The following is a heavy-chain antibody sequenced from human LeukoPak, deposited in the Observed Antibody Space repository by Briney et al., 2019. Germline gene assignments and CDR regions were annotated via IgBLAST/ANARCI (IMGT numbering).Heavy chain of an antibody. Sequence: GGSLRLSCAASGFTFTDYYMSWICQAPGKGLEWVAVISYDGSNKYYADSVKGRFTISRDNSKNTLYLQMNSLRAEDTAVYYCARDGFEGLLWFGELSLGGMDVWGRGTTVTVSS. J-gene: IGHJ6*04. CDR3: ARDGFEGLLWFGELSLGGMDV. D-gene: IGHD3-10*01. CDR1: GFTFTDYY. V-gene: IGHV3-30*03. CDR2: ISYDGSNK.